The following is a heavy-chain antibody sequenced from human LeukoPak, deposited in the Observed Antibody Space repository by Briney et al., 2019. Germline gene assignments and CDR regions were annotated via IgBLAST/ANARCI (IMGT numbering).Heavy chain of an antibody. J-gene: IGHJ4*02. CDR2: INHSGST. CDR1: GGSFSGYY. D-gene: IGHD3-22*01. V-gene: IGHV4-34*01. CDR3: QTRGVPGLLPIDY. Sequence: SETLSLTCAVYGGSFSGYYWSWIRQPPGKGLEWIGEINHSGSTNYNPSLKSRVTISVDTSKNQFSLKLSSVTAADTAVYYCQTRGVPGLLPIDYWRQGTLVTVSS.